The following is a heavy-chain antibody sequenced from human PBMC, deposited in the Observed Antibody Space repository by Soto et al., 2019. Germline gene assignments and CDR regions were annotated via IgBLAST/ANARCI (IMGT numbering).Heavy chain of an antibody. CDR1: EYTFTDYY. V-gene: IGHV1-2*04. CDR3: ARASARGGNYYYGMDV. J-gene: IGHJ6*02. D-gene: IGHD3-10*01. CDR2: INPHSGDI. Sequence: QVQLVQSGAEVKKPGASVKVSCKASEYTFTDYYMHWVRQAPGQGLEWMGWINPHSGDINYAQKFQGWVTMPRDTSISTAYMELSRLSSDDTAVYYCARASARGGNYYYGMDVWGQGTTVTVSS.